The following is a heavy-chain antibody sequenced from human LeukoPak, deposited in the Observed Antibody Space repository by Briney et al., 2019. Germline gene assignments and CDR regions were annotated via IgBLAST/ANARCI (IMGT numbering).Heavy chain of an antibody. D-gene: IGHD6-13*01. CDR1: GGSIGSYY. V-gene: IGHV4-59*01. Sequence: PSETLSLTCTVSGGSIGSYYWSWIRQPPGKGLEWIGYIYYSGSTNYNPSLKSRVTISVDTSKNQFSLKLSSVTAADTAVYYCERNTIAAAGSIYYCGQRDLVTVSS. CDR3: ERNTIAAAGSIYY. CDR2: IYYSGST. J-gene: IGHJ4*02.